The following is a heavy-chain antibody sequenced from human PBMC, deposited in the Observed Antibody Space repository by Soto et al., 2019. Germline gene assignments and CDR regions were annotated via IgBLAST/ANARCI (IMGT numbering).Heavy chain of an antibody. D-gene: IGHD6-13*01. CDR1: GFTFSSYW. J-gene: IGHJ4*02. CDR2: INSDGSST. Sequence: EVQLVESGGGLVQPGGSLRLSCAASGFTFSSYWMHWVRQAPGKGLVWVSRINSDGSSTSYADSVKGRFTISRDNAKNTLYLQMNSLRVEDTAVYYYARGGASSSWRYFDYWGQGTLVTVSS. CDR3: ARGGASSSWRYFDY. V-gene: IGHV3-74*01.